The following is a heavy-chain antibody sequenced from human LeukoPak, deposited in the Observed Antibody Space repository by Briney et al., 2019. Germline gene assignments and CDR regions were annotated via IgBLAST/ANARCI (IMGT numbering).Heavy chain of an antibody. D-gene: IGHD3-10*01. Sequence: SETLSLTCAVYGGSFSGYYWSWIRQPPGKGLEWIGEINHSGSTNYNPSLKSRVTISVDTSKNQFSPKLSSVTAADTAVYYCARDKGGGSGSYYSDDAFDIWGQGTMVTVSS. CDR3: ARDKGGGSGSYYSDDAFDI. J-gene: IGHJ3*02. CDR1: GGSFSGYY. CDR2: INHSGST. V-gene: IGHV4-34*01.